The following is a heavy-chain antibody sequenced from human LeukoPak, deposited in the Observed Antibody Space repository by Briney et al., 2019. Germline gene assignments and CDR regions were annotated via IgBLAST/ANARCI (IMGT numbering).Heavy chain of an antibody. CDR1: GFTFSSYS. V-gene: IGHV3-49*04. D-gene: IGHD6-19*01. CDR2: IRSKAFGETT. CDR3: TRIAVAGVALDY. J-gene: IGHJ4*02. Sequence: PGGSLRLSCAASGFTFSSYSMNWVRQPPGKGLEWVGFIRSKAFGETTENAASVKGRFTISRDDSKSIVYLQMNSLKSEDTAVYYCTRIAVAGVALDYWGQGTLVTVTS.